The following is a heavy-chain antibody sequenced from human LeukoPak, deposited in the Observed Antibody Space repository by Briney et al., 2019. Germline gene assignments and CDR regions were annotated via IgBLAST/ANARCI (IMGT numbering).Heavy chain of an antibody. V-gene: IGHV1-18*01. CDR1: GGTFSSYA. CDR2: ISAYNGNT. J-gene: IGHJ5*02. Sequence: ASVKVSCKASGGTFSSYAISWVRQAPGQGLEWMGWISAYNGNTNYAQKLQGRVTMTTDTSTSTAYMELRSLRSDDTAVYYCAQERHFEGCFWFDPWGQGTLVTVSS. D-gene: IGHD3-3*02. CDR3: AQERHFEGCFWFDP.